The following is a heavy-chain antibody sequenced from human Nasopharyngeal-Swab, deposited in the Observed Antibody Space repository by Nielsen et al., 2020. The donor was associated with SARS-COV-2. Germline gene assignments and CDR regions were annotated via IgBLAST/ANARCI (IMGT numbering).Heavy chain of an antibody. CDR2: INSDGSST. CDR3: ARSRSGSYYSSFDY. Sequence: GESLKISCAASGFTFSSYWMHWVRQAPGKGLVWVSRINSDGSSTSYADSVKGRFTISRDNAKNTLFLQMNSLRAEDTAVYYCARSRSGSYYSSFDYWGQGTLVTVSS. J-gene: IGHJ4*02. D-gene: IGHD3-10*01. V-gene: IGHV3-74*01. CDR1: GFTFSSYW.